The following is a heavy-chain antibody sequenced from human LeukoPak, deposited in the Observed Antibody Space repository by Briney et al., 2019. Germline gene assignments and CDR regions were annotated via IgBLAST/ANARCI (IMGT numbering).Heavy chain of an antibody. V-gene: IGHV3-48*01. CDR2: ISSSSSTI. CDR3: ARRDTVTTSFMDV. CDR1: GFTFSSYS. Sequence: TGGSPRLSCAASGFTFSSYSMNWVRQAPGKGLEWVSYISSSSSTIYYADSVKGRFTISRDNAKNSLYLQMNSLRAEDTAVYYCARRDTVTTSFMDVWGQGTTVTVSS. J-gene: IGHJ6*02. D-gene: IGHD4-17*01.